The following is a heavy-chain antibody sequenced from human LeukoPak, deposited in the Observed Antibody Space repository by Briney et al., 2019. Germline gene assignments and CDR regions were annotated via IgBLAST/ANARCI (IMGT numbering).Heavy chain of an antibody. CDR3: ARDFCSSTSCFYDP. J-gene: IGHJ5*02. V-gene: IGHV3-7*01. CDR2: IKQDGTEK. Sequence: PGGSLRLSCAASGIILSTYWMSWVRQAPGKGLEWVANIKQDGTEKYYVDSVKGRFTISRDNAKNSLYLQMNSLRAEDTAVYYCARDFCSSTSCFYDPWGQGTLVTVSS. D-gene: IGHD2-2*01. CDR1: GIILSTYW.